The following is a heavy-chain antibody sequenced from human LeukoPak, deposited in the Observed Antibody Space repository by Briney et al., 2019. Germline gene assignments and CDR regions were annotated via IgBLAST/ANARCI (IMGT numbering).Heavy chain of an antibody. Sequence: GGSLRPSRAASGFTFGTNGMHWVRQAPGKGLGWVAVIWYDGSNKYYADSVKGRFTISRDNSKNTLYLQMNSLRAEDTAVYYCARDQDIQLGLDYWGQGTLVTVSS. D-gene: IGHD5-18*01. CDR2: IWYDGSNK. J-gene: IGHJ4*02. CDR3: ARDQDIQLGLDY. V-gene: IGHV3-33*01. CDR1: GFTFGTNG.